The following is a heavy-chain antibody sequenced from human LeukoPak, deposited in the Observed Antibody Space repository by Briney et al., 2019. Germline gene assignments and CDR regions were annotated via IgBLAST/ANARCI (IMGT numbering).Heavy chain of an antibody. CDR1: GLTFSSCS. Sequence: PGGSLRLSCAVSGLTFSSCSMNWVRQAPGKGLEWVSYISSGSSTMYYADSVKGRFTISRDNAKSSLYLQMNSLRAEDTAVYYCASNKGYCSGGSCYGNWFDPWGQGTLVTVSS. CDR3: ASNKGYCSGGSCYGNWFDP. V-gene: IGHV3-48*01. CDR2: ISSGSSTM. J-gene: IGHJ5*02. D-gene: IGHD2-15*01.